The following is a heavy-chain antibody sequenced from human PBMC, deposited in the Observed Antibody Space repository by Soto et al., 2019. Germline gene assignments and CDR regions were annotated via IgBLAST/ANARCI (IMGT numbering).Heavy chain of an antibody. V-gene: IGHV1-58*01. CDR3: AAPPSIAAQRDWFDP. CDR2: IVVGSGNT. J-gene: IGHJ5*02. CDR1: GFTFTSSA. Sequence: SVKVSCKASGFTFTSSAVQWVRQARGQRLEWIGWIVVGSGNTNYAQKFQERVTITRDMSTSTAYMELSSLRSEDTAVYYCAAPPSIAAQRDWFDPWGQGTLVTVSS. D-gene: IGHD6-6*01.